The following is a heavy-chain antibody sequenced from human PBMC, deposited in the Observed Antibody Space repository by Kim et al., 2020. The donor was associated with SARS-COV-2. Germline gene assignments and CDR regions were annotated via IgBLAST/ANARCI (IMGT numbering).Heavy chain of an antibody. CDR3: ARILVVPSAFDI. D-gene: IGHD3-22*01. CDR1: GGTFSSYA. V-gene: IGHV1-69*13. Sequence: SVKVSCKASGGTFSSYAISWVRQAPGQGLEWMGGIIPIFGTANYAQKFQGRVTITADESTSTAYMELSSLRSEDTAVYYCARILVVPSAFDIWGQGTMVTVSS. CDR2: IIPIFGTA. J-gene: IGHJ3*02.